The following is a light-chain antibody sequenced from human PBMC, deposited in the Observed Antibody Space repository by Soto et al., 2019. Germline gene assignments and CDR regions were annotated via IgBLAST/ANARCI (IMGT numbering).Light chain of an antibody. J-gene: IGKJ5*01. V-gene: IGKV1-8*01. CDR3: QQYYSYPLT. CDR2: AAS. Sequence: AIRMTQSPSSFSASTGDRVTITCRASQGISSYLAWYQQKPGKAPKLLIYAASTLQSGVPSRFSGSGSGTVFTLTISFLQSEDFASYYCQQYYSYPLTFGQGTRLEIK. CDR1: QGISSY.